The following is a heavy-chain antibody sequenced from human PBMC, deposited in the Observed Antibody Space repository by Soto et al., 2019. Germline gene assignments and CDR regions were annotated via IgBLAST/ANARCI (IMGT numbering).Heavy chain of an antibody. CDR1: GGSISSYY. Sequence: SETLSLTCTVSGGSISSYYWSWIRQPPGKGLEWIGYIYYSGSTNYNPSLKSRVTISVDTSKDQFSLKLSSVTAADTAVYYCARERPDGARLDPWGQGTLVTVSS. D-gene: IGHD6-6*01. J-gene: IGHJ5*02. V-gene: IGHV4-59*12. CDR3: ARERPDGARLDP. CDR2: IYYSGST.